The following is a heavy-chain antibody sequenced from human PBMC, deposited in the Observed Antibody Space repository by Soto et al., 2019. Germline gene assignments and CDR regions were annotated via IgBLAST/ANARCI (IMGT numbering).Heavy chain of an antibody. Sequence: GESLKISCKGSGYSFAGYWITWVRQKPGKGLEWMGRIDPSDSQTYYSPSFRGHVTISVTKSITTVFLQWSSLRASDTAVYYCARATGYYHTSGSDSWGQGTLVTVSS. CDR2: IDPSDSQT. V-gene: IGHV5-10-1*01. CDR3: ARATGYYHTSGSDS. J-gene: IGHJ4*02. D-gene: IGHD3-22*01. CDR1: GYSFAGYW.